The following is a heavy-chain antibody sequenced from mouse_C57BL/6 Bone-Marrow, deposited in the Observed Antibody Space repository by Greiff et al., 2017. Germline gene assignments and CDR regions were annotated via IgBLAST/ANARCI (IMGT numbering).Heavy chain of an antibody. CDR1: GFSFNTYA. CDR2: IRSKSNNYAT. CDR3: GRDPAWFAY. Sequence: EVKLVESGGGLVQPKGSLKLSCAASGFSFNTYAMNWVRQAPGKGLEWVARIRSKSNNYATYYADSVKDRFTISRNDSESMLYLQMNNLKTEDTAVYYCGRDPAWFAYWGKGTLVTVSA. J-gene: IGHJ3*01. V-gene: IGHV10-1*01.